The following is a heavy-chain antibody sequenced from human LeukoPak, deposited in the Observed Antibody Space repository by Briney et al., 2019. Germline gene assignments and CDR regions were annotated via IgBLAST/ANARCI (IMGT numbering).Heavy chain of an antibody. V-gene: IGHV4-39*01. D-gene: IGHD1-20*01. CDR1: GASISTSAYS. CDR2: LYYIESP. Sequence: SETLSLTCAVSGASISTSAYSWGWIRQPPGKGLEWIGLYYIESPYYNPSLKGRLTLNVDASKSQLSLTLTSVTAADTAVYYCARRPITVAPYFFDSWGQGLLVTVSS. CDR3: ARRPITVAPYFFDS. J-gene: IGHJ4*02.